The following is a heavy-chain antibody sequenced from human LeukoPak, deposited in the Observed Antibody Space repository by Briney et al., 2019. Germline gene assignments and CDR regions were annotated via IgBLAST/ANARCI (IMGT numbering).Heavy chain of an antibody. Sequence: GGSLRLSCAASGFTFSSYAMSWVRQAPGKGLEWVSAISGSGGSTYYADSVKGRFTISRDNSKNTLYLQMNSLRAEDTAVYYCAKDMEGYGDSGYYYGMDVWGQGTTVTVSS. J-gene: IGHJ6*02. V-gene: IGHV3-23*01. D-gene: IGHD2-15*01. CDR2: ISGSGGST. CDR1: GFTFSSYA. CDR3: AKDMEGYGDSGYYYGMDV.